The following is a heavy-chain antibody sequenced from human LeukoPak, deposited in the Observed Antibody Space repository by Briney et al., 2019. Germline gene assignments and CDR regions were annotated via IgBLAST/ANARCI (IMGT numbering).Heavy chain of an antibody. CDR1: GFTFSSYW. CDR3: ASVPIDYGSNRHSEYYFDY. Sequence: GGSLRLSCAASGFTFSSYWMSWVRQAPGKGLEWVANIKQDGSEKYYVDSVKGRFTISRDNAKNSLYLQMNSLRAEDTAVYYCASVPIDYGSNRHSEYYFDYWGQGTLVTVSS. CDR2: IKQDGSEK. D-gene: IGHD4-23*01. J-gene: IGHJ4*02. V-gene: IGHV3-7*01.